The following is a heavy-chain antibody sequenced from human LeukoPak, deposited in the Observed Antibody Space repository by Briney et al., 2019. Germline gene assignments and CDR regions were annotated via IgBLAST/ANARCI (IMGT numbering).Heavy chain of an antibody. D-gene: IGHD3-22*01. CDR3: ARAWDSSGYYYYYYMDV. J-gene: IGHJ6*03. CDR1: GYSFTGYY. Sequence: ASVKVSCKASGYSFTGYYIHWVRQAPGQGLEWMGWINPNSGGTNYAQKFQGRVTMTRDTSISTAYMELSRLRSDDTAVYYCARAWDSSGYYYYYYMDVWGKGTTVTVSS. V-gene: IGHV1-2*02. CDR2: INPNSGGT.